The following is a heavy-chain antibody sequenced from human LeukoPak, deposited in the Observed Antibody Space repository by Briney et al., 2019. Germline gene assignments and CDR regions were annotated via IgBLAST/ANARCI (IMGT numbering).Heavy chain of an antibody. CDR2: VYNSGST. D-gene: IGHD5-18*01. V-gene: IGHV4-59*08. J-gene: IGHJ6*03. CDR1: GGSISSHY. CDR3: ARPRTAISGAYYYYYMDV. Sequence: SETLSLTCTVSGGSISSHYWSWIRQPPGKGLEWIGYVYNSGSTDYNPSLTSRVTISVDTSKNQFSLNLSSVTAADTAVYYCARPRTAISGAYYYYYMDVWGKRTAVTVSS.